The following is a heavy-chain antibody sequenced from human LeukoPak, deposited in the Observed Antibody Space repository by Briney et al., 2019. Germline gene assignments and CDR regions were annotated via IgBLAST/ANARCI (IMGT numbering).Heavy chain of an antibody. D-gene: IGHD5-12*01. CDR3: ARGLMATTPFDY. V-gene: IGHV4-30-2*01. CDR1: GGSISSGGHS. CDR2: IYHSGST. J-gene: IGHJ4*02. Sequence: SETLSLTCAVSGGSISSGGHSWSWIRQPPGKGLEWIGYIYHSGSTYYNPSLKSRVTISVDRSKNQFSLKLSSVTAADTAVYYCARGLMATTPFDYWGQGTLVTVSS.